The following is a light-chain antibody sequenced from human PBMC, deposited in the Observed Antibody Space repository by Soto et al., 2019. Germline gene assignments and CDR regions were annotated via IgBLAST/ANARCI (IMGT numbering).Light chain of an antibody. V-gene: IGKV3-20*01. Sequence: ESVLTQSPGTLALSPGERATLSCRASESVGSSYLAWYQQKPGQAPRLLIYGASSRATGIPARFSGSGSGTDFTLTISSLEPEDFAVYYCQQYGSSPLTFGGGTKVDI. J-gene: IGKJ4*01. CDR1: ESVGSSY. CDR3: QQYGSSPLT. CDR2: GAS.